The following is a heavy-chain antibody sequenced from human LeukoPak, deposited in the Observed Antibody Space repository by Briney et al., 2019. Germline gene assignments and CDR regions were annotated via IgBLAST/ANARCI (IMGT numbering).Heavy chain of an antibody. CDR3: AKHIAARPSYFDY. V-gene: IGHV3-23*01. D-gene: IGHD6-6*01. CDR2: ISDSGGST. Sequence: PGGSLRLSCAASGFTFSNYAMSWVRQAPGKGLECVSVISDSGGSTDYADSVKGRFTISRDNSKNTLYLQMNSLRAEDTAVYYCAKHIAARPSYFDYWGQGTLVTVSP. J-gene: IGHJ4*02. CDR1: GFTFSNYA.